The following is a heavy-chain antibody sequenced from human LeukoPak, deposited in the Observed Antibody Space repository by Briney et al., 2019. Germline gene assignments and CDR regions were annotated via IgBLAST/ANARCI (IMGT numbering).Heavy chain of an antibody. V-gene: IGHV4-4*07. D-gene: IGHD3-22*01. J-gene: IGHJ4*02. CDR1: GGSITGYY. Sequence: SETLSLTCTVSGGSITGYYWNWIRQPAGQGLEWLGRVYSSGVGNYNPSLTSRVTMSVDTSKNQFSLKLTSMTAADTAVYYCAREEFLHEIDSSGYFVYWGQGTLVTVSS. CDR2: VYSSGVG. CDR3: AREEFLHEIDSSGYFVY.